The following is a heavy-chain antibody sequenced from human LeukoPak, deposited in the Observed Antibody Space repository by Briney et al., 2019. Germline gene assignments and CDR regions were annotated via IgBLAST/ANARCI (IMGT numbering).Heavy chain of an antibody. J-gene: IGHJ4*02. Sequence: PGGTLRLSCAASGFTFSSYGMSWVRQAPGKGLEWVSAISGSGGSTYYADSVKGRFTISRDNSKNTLYLQMNSLRAEDTAVYYCARKGDYYDSSGYRYWGQGTLVTVSS. CDR1: GFTFSSYG. CDR3: ARKGDYYDSSGYRY. V-gene: IGHV3-23*01. CDR2: ISGSGGST. D-gene: IGHD3-22*01.